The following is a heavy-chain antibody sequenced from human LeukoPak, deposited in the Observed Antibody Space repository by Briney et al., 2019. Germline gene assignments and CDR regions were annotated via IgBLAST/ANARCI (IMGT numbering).Heavy chain of an antibody. J-gene: IGHJ5*02. CDR2: INPKSGGT. D-gene: IGHD1-26*01. Sequence: ASVKVSCKASGYSFTGHYMHWVRQAPGQGLEWMGWINPKSGGTNYAQKFQGRVTMTRDMSTSTVYMELSSLRSEDTAVYYCARDNSVGDYAWWFDPWGQGTLVTVSS. CDR3: ARDNSVGDYAWWFDP. CDR1: GYSFTGHY. V-gene: IGHV1-2*02.